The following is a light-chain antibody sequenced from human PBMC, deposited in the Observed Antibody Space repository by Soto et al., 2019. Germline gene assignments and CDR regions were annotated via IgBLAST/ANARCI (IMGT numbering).Light chain of an antibody. Sequence: DIQMTQSPSSLSASVGDRVTITCRASQTISNYLNWYRQTPGKAPNLLIYAASNLQSGVPSRFSGSGSGTDFTLTISSLQPEDFATYYCQQSYSTPWTFGQGTKVEIK. CDR3: QQSYSTPWT. CDR2: AAS. J-gene: IGKJ1*01. CDR1: QTISNY. V-gene: IGKV1-39*01.